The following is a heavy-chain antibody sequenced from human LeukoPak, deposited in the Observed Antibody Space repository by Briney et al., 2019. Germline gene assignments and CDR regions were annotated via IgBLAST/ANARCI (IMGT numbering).Heavy chain of an antibody. Sequence: PGRSLRLSCAASGFTFSSYAMHWVRQAPGKGLEWVAVISYDGSNKYYADSVKGRFTISGDNSKNTLYLQMNSLRAEDTAVYYCARGQYYYDSSDGDAFDIWGQGTMVTVSS. CDR2: ISYDGSNK. D-gene: IGHD3-22*01. CDR3: ARGQYYYDSSDGDAFDI. J-gene: IGHJ3*02. CDR1: GFTFSSYA. V-gene: IGHV3-30-3*01.